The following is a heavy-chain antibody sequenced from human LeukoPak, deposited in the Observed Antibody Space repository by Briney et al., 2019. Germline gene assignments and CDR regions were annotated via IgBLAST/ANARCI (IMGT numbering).Heavy chain of an antibody. CDR3: ASSPLLGYCSGGSCLNLDY. CDR2: INPNSGGT. Sequence: ALVEVSCKASGYTFTGYYMHWVRQAPGQGLEWMGWINPNSGGTNYAQKFQGRVTMTRDTSISTAYMELSRLRSDDTAVYYCASSPLLGYCSGGSCLNLDYWGQGTLVTVSS. V-gene: IGHV1-2*02. CDR1: GYTFTGYY. J-gene: IGHJ4*02. D-gene: IGHD2-15*01.